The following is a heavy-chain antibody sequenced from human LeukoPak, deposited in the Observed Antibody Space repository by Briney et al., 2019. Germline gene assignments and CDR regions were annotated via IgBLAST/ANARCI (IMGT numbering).Heavy chain of an antibody. J-gene: IGHJ4*02. CDR3: ARSGYNWNYYPYYFDY. CDR1: GYTLTELS. D-gene: IGHD1-7*01. V-gene: IGHV1-69*05. CDR2: IIPIFGTA. Sequence: EASVKVSCKVSGYTLTELSMHWVRQAPGQGLEWMGGIIPIFGTANYAQKFQGRVTITTDESTSTAYMELSSLRSEDTAVYYCARSGYNWNYYPYYFDYWGQGTLVTVSS.